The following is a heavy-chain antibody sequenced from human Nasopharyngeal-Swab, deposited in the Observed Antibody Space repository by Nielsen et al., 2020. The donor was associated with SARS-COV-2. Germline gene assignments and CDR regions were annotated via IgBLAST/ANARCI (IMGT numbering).Heavy chain of an antibody. Sequence: ASVKVSCKASGYTFTSYYKHWVRQAPGQGLEWMGIINPSGGSTSYAQKFQGRVTITRDTSASTAYMELSSLRSEDTAVYYCARDTTGYGSGSIDWGQGTLVTVSS. CDR1: GYTFTSYY. CDR3: ARDTTGYGSGSID. CDR2: INPSGGST. J-gene: IGHJ4*02. D-gene: IGHD3-10*01. V-gene: IGHV1-46*01.